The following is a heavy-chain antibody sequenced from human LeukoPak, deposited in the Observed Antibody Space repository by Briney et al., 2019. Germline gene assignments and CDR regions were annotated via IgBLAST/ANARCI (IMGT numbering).Heavy chain of an antibody. CDR2: IYTSGST. CDR1: GGSISSYY. D-gene: IGHD3-10*01. CDR3: ARDRGGGSWSKNDS. J-gene: IGHJ4*02. V-gene: IGHV4-4*07. Sequence: SSETLSLTCTVSGGSISSYYWSWIRQPAGKGLEWIGRIYTSGSTNYNPSLKSRVTMSVDTSKNQFSLKLSSVTAADTAVYYCARDRGGGSWSKNDSWGQGTLVTVSS.